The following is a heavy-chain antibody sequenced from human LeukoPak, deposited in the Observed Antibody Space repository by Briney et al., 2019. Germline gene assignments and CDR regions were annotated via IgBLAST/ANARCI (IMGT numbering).Heavy chain of an antibody. CDR3: ARDYCSSTSCHLGAFGI. D-gene: IGHD2-2*01. J-gene: IGHJ3*02. CDR1: GGSISSGGYY. CDR2: IYYSGST. V-gene: IGHV4-31*03. Sequence: TLSLTCTVSGGSISSGGYYWSWIRQHPGKGLEWIGYIYYSGSTYYNPSLKSRVTISVDTSKNQFSLKLSSVTAADTAVYYCARDYCSSTSCHLGAFGIWGQGTMVTVSS.